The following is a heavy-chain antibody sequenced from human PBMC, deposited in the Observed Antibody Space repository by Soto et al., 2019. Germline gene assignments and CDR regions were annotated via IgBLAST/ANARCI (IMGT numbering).Heavy chain of an antibody. CDR3: ARTVMPVGNLPAFDH. D-gene: IGHD7-27*01. J-gene: IGHJ4*02. Sequence: QMQLQESGPGLVKPSETLSLACTVSGGSVSSPKYFWSWIRQPPGKGLEWVAYIYNNGKTNYNPSLKSQATISVDTAKNQCSPKLTSVTGADSAVYFCARTVMPVGNLPAFDHWGQGVLVTVSS. V-gene: IGHV4-61*01. CDR1: GGSVSSPKYF. CDR2: IYNNGKT.